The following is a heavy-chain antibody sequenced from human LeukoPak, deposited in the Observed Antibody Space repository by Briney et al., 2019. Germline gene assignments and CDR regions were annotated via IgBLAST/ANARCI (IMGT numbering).Heavy chain of an antibody. Sequence: PGGSLRLSCAASGFTFSSYAMTWVRQAPGKGLEWVSSISGSGDTTYYADSVRGRLTISRDNSKNTLYLQMNSLRAEDTAVYYCAKVNYDFWSGHSLDSWGLGALVTVSS. D-gene: IGHD3-3*01. CDR3: AKVNYDFWSGHSLDS. V-gene: IGHV3-23*01. CDR2: ISGSGDTT. J-gene: IGHJ4*02. CDR1: GFTFSSYA.